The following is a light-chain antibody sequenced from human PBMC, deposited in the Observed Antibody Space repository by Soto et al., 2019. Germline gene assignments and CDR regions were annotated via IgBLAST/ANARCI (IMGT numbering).Light chain of an antibody. CDR1: QSVSTY. CDR2: DAS. CDR3: QQRKNWPPTTT. V-gene: IGKV3-11*01. J-gene: IGKJ3*01. Sequence: EIVLTQSPATLSLSPGERATLSCRASQSVSTYLAWYQQKPGQAPSLLIFDASNRATGIPARFSGSGSGTDFTLTISRLEPEDFAVYYCQQRKNWPPTTTFGPGTKVDI.